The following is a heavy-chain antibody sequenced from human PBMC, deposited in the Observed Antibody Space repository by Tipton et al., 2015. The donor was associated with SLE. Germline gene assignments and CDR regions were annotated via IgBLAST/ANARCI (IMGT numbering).Heavy chain of an antibody. D-gene: IGHD5-18*01. CDR3: AREATAIEVRYYYHYYMDV. J-gene: IGHJ6*03. CDR1: GGSVSSGNYY. V-gene: IGHV4-61*02. CDR2: IFARGST. Sequence: TLSLTCTVSGGSVSSGNYYWSWIRQPAGKGLEWIGRIFARGSTNYNPSLNSRVTISVDTSKNLFSLKLSSVTAADTAVYYCAREATAIEVRYYYHYYMDVWGKGTTVTISS.